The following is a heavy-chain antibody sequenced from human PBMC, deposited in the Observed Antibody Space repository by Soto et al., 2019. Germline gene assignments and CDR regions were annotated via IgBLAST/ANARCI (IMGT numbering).Heavy chain of an antibody. V-gene: IGHV4-61*01. CDR1: GGSVSSGSYY. J-gene: IGHJ4*02. CDR2: IYYSGST. CDR3: ARETYYYGSGSQYFDY. Sequence: QVQLQESGPGLVKPSETLSLTCTVSGGSVSSGSYYWSWIRQPPGKGLEWIGYIYYSGSTNYNPSIKSRVTISVDTSKNQFSLKLSSVTAADTAVYYCARETYYYGSGSQYFDYWGQGTLVTVSS. D-gene: IGHD3-10*01.